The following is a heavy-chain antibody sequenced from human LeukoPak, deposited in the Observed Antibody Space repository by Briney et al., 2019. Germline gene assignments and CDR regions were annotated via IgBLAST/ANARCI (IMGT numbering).Heavy chain of an antibody. CDR3: ARDSHYYDSSGYYLGAFDI. D-gene: IGHD3-22*01. CDR2: IYYSGST. V-gene: IGHV4-59*01. Sequence: SETLSLTCTVSGGSISSYYWSWIRQPPGKGLEWMGYIYYSGSTNYNPSLKSRVTISVDTSKNQFSLKLSSVTAADTAVYYCARDSHYYDSSGYYLGAFDIWGQGTMVTVSS. CDR1: GGSISSYY. J-gene: IGHJ3*02.